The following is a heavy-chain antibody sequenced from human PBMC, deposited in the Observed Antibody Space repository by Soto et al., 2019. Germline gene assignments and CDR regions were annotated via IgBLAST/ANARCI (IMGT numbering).Heavy chain of an antibody. D-gene: IGHD6-13*01. V-gene: IGHV3-30-3*01. CDR3: ARVRAAAGIYYYYGMDV. Sequence: QVQLVESGGGVVQPGRSLRLSCAASGFTFSSYAMHWVRQAPGKGLEWVAVISYDGSNKYYADSVKGRFTISSDNSKNTLYLQMNSLRAEDTAVYYCARVRAAAGIYYYYGMDVWGQGTTVTVSS. CDR1: GFTFSSYA. CDR2: ISYDGSNK. J-gene: IGHJ6*02.